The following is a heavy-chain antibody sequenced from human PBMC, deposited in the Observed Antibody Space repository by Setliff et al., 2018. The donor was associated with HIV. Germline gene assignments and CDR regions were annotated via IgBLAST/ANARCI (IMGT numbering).Heavy chain of an antibody. Sequence: SETLSLTCNVPGDSITSYYWIWIRQSPGKGLEWIGYIYYSGDTNYNPSLKSRVTMSVDTSKNQFSLKLSSVTAADTALYYCAREPNDGEPGNFDYWGQGTLVTGLL. CDR3: AREPNDGEPGNFDY. CDR2: IYYSGDT. V-gene: IGHV4-59*01. D-gene: IGHD1-1*01. CDR1: GDSITSYY. J-gene: IGHJ4*02.